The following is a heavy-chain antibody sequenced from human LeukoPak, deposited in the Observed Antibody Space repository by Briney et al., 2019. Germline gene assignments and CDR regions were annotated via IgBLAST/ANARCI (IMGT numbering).Heavy chain of an antibody. Sequence: ASVKVSCKASGYTFTSYGISWVRQAPGLGLEGMGWISAYNGNTNYAQKLQGRVTLSTDTSTSTAYMELRSLRSDDTAVYYCARDGGYDYVWGSYRYEDYWGQGTLVTVSS. J-gene: IGHJ4*02. V-gene: IGHV1-18*01. CDR1: GYTFTSYG. D-gene: IGHD3-16*02. CDR3: ARDGGYDYVWGSYRYEDY. CDR2: ISAYNGNT.